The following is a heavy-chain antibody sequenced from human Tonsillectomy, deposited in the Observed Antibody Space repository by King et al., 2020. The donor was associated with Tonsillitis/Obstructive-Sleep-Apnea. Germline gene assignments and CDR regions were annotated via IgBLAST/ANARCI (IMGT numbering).Heavy chain of an antibody. D-gene: IGHD4-17*01. Sequence: VQLVESGAEVKKPGASVKVSCKASGYTFTSYYMHWVRQAPGQGLEWMGIINPSGGSTSYAQKFQGRVTMTRDTSTSTVYMELSSLRAEDTAVYYCAREEVTTPFDYWGQGTLVTVSS. V-gene: IGHV1-46*01. CDR2: INPSGGST. CDR3: AREEVTTPFDY. CDR1: GYTFTSYY. J-gene: IGHJ4*02.